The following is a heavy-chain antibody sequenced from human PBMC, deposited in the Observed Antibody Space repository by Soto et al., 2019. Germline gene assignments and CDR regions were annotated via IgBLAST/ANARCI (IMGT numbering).Heavy chain of an antibody. CDR1: GYTFIDYY. CDR2: ISPRSGGT. Sequence: ASVKVSCKASGYTFIDYYMHWVRQAPGQGFEWMGRISPRSGGTNYAQKFQGRVTMTWDTSLNTAYMELSSLISEDTAVYYCAREPNESFYFDYWGQGTQVTVSS. CDR3: AREPNESFYFDY. J-gene: IGHJ4*02. V-gene: IGHV1-2*02.